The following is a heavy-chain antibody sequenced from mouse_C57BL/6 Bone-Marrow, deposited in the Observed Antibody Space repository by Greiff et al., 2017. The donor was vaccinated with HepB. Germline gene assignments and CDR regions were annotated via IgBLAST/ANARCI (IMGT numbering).Heavy chain of an antibody. CDR1: GFTFSSYA. J-gene: IGHJ3*01. CDR3: ARENTVVAPYGFAY. V-gene: IGHV5-4*01. D-gene: IGHD1-1*01. CDR2: ISDGGSYT. Sequence: EVQWVESGGGLVKPGGSLKLSCAASGFTFSSYAMSWVRQTPEKRLEWVATISDGGSYTYYPDNVKGRFTISRDNAKNNLYLQMSHLKSEDTAMYYCARENTVVAPYGFAYWGQGTLVTVSA.